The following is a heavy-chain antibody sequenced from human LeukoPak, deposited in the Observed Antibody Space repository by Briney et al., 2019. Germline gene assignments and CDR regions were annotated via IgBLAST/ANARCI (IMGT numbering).Heavy chain of an antibody. Sequence: GGSLRLSCAASGFTFSSYGMHWVRQAPGKGLEWVAVIWYDGSNKYYADSVKGRFTISRDNSKNTLYLQMNGLRAEDTAVYYCARDIGGNQFDYRGQGTLVTVSS. V-gene: IGHV3-33*01. J-gene: IGHJ4*02. D-gene: IGHD2-15*01. CDR3: ARDIGGNQFDY. CDR2: IWYDGSNK. CDR1: GFTFSSYG.